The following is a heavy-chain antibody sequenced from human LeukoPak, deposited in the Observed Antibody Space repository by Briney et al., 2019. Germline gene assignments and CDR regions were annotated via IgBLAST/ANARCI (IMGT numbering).Heavy chain of an antibody. J-gene: IGHJ4*02. Sequence: GGSLRLSCAASGFTFSSYAMSWVRQAPGKGLEWVSAISGSGGSTYYADSVKGRFTISRDNAKNSLYLQLNSLRADDTAVYYCARLTGTTGFDYWGQRTLVTVSS. CDR3: ARLTGTTGFDY. CDR2: ISGSGGST. D-gene: IGHD1-1*01. V-gene: IGHV3-23*01. CDR1: GFTFSSYA.